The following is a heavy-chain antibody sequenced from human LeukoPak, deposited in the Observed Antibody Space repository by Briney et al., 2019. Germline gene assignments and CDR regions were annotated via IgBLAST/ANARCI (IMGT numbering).Heavy chain of an antibody. Sequence: GGSLRLSCAASGFTFSSYAMHWVRQAPGKGLEWVAVISYDGSNKYYADSVKGRFTISRDKSKNTLYLQMNSLRAEDTAVYYCAKDLLTPYFDYWGQGTLVTVSS. CDR3: AKDLLTPYFDY. CDR1: GFTFSSYA. D-gene: IGHD4-23*01. CDR2: ISYDGSNK. J-gene: IGHJ4*02. V-gene: IGHV3-30-3*01.